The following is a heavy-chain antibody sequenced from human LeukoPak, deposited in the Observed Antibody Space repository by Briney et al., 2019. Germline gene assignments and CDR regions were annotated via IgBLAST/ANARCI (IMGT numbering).Heavy chain of an antibody. CDR2: ISGSGGST. J-gene: IGHJ4*02. CDR3: AKAHRYFDILTGYYNPLYYFDY. Sequence: GGSLRLSCAASGFTFSSYAMSWVRQAPGKGPEWVSAISGSGGSTYYADSVKGRFTISRDNSKNTLYLQMNSLRVEDAAVYYCAKAHRYFDILTGYYNPLYYFDYGGQGTLVTVSS. D-gene: IGHD3-9*01. V-gene: IGHV3-23*01. CDR1: GFTFSSYA.